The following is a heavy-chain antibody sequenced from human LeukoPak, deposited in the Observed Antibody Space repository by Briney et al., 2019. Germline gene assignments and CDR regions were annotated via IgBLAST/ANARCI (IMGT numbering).Heavy chain of an antibody. CDR3: EKDFTYGSGSYTDY. D-gene: IGHD3-10*01. CDR1: GFTFIIYG. CDR2: IRYDGSNK. J-gene: IGHJ4*02. Sequence: GGSLRLSFASSGFTFIIYGMHWVRQPPATGLGWVAFIRYDGSNKYYADSVKGRFTISRDNSKNTLYLQMNSLRAEDTAVYYCEKDFTYGSGSYTDYWGQGTLVTVSS. V-gene: IGHV3-30*02.